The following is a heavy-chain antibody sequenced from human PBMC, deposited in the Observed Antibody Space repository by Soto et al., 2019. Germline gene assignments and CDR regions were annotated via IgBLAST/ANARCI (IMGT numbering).Heavy chain of an antibody. CDR1: GGSISSYY. D-gene: IGHD3-10*01. V-gene: IGHV4-59*08. J-gene: IGHJ4*02. Sequence: QVQLQESGPGLVKPSETLSLTCTVSGGSISSYYWSWIRQPPGKGLEWIGYIYYSGSTNYNPTLKSRGTLSVKTSKTQVSLKLSSVTAADTAVYYCARLWGWFGDYWGQGTLVTVSS. CDR2: IYYSGST. CDR3: ARLWGWFGDY.